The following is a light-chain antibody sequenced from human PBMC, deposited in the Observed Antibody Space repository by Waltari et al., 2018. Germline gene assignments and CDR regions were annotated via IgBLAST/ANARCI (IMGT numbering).Light chain of an antibody. CDR1: SSDVGCYHY. CDR2: DVS. J-gene: IGLJ2*01. CDR3: SSYTSSSTLV. Sequence: QSALTPPASVSGSPGQSITIPCTGTSSDVGCYHYVSWYQQHPGKAPKLMIYDVSKRPSGVSNRFSGSKSGNTASLTSSGLQAEDEADYYCSSYTSSSTLVFGGGTKLTVL. V-gene: IGLV2-14*01.